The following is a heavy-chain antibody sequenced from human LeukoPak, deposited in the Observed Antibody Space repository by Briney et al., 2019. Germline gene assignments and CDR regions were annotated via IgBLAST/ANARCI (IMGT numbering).Heavy chain of an antibody. D-gene: IGHD2-15*01. CDR1: GGSISSSSYY. J-gene: IGHJ4*02. V-gene: IGHV4-39*07. Sequence: KPSETLSLTCTVSGGSISSSSYYWGWIRQPPGKGLEWIGSFYYSGSTYYNPSLKSRVTISVDTSKNQFSLKLSSVTAADTAVYYCARDLGYCSGGSCHYFDYWGQGTLVTVSS. CDR3: ARDLGYCSGGSCHYFDY. CDR2: FYYSGST.